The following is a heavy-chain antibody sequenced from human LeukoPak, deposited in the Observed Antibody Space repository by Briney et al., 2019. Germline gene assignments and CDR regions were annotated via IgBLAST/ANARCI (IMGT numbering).Heavy chain of an antibody. J-gene: IGHJ6*02. Sequence: GGSLRLSCAASGFTFSSYAMHWVRQAPGKGLEWVAVISYDGSNKYYADSVKGRFTISRDNSKNTLYLQMNSLRAEDTAVYYCARDPYYYDSSGYNNYYYYYGMDVWGQGTTVTVSS. CDR3: ARDPYYYDSSGYNNYYYYYGMDV. CDR1: GFTFSSYA. D-gene: IGHD3-22*01. V-gene: IGHV3-30-3*01. CDR2: ISYDGSNK.